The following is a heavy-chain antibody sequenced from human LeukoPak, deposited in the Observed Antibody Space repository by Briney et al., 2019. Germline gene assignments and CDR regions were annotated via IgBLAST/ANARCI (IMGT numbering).Heavy chain of an antibody. D-gene: IGHD6-19*01. CDR1: GFTASSNY. CDR3: ARGYSSGWHDFDY. CDR2: IYSGGST. V-gene: IGHV3-53*01. J-gene: IGHJ4*02. Sequence: GGSLRLSCAASGFTASSNYMSWVRQAPGKGLEWFSVIYSGGSTYYADSVKGRFTISRDNSKNTLYLQMNSLRAEDTAVYYCARGYSSGWHDFDYWGQGTLVTVSS.